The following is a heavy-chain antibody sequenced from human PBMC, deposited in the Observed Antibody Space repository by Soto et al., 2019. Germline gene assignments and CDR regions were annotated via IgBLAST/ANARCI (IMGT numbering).Heavy chain of an antibody. CDR2: ISAYNGNT. CDR3: ARERSSRTDYDFWSAYGFYFDY. Sequence: EASVKVSCKASGYTFTSYGISWVRQAPGQGLEWMGWISAYNGNTNYAQKLQGRVTMTTDTSTSTAYMELRSLRSDDTAVYYCARERSSRTDYDFWSAYGFYFDYWG. V-gene: IGHV1-18*04. D-gene: IGHD3-3*01. CDR1: GYTFTSYG. J-gene: IGHJ4*01.